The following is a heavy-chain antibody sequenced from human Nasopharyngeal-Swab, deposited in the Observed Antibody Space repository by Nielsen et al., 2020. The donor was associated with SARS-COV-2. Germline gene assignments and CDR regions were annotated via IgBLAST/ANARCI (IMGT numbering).Heavy chain of an antibody. Sequence: GGSLRLSCAASEFTFSSYAMSWVRPAPGKGLEWVSYISSSGSTIYYADSVKGRFTISRDNAKNSLYLQMNSLRAEDTAVYYCATPEVGFGGPDYWGQGTLVTVSS. J-gene: IGHJ4*02. CDR3: ATPEVGFGGPDY. D-gene: IGHD3-10*01. CDR2: ISSSGSTI. V-gene: IGHV3-48*04. CDR1: EFTFSSYA.